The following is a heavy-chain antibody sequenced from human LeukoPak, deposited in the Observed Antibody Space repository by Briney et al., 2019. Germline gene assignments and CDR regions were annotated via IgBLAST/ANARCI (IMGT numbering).Heavy chain of an antibody. D-gene: IGHD6-19*01. CDR2: INHSGST. CDR3: ARRVWYRNYFDY. CDR1: GGSISSRTYY. V-gene: IGHV4-39*07. Sequence: SETLSLTCTVSGGSISSRTYYWGWIRQPPGKGLEWIGEINHSGSTNYNPSLKSRVTISVDTSKNQFSLKLSSVTAADTAVYYCARRVWYRNYFDYWGQGTLVTVSS. J-gene: IGHJ4*02.